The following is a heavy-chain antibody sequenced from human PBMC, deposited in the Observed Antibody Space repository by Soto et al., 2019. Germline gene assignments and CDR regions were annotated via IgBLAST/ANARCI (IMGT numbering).Heavy chain of an antibody. CDR1: GFIFSNHG. D-gene: IGHD1-1*01. CDR2: IWSDGNNR. J-gene: IGHJ4*02. CDR3: VRGDNWNDEASDY. Sequence: GGSLRLSCAPPGFIFSNHGMHWVRQAPGKGLEWVAVIWSDGNNRYYADSVKGRFTISRDNSKNTLYLQMNSLRAEDTAVYYCVRGDNWNDEASDYWGQGTLVTVSS. V-gene: IGHV3-33*01.